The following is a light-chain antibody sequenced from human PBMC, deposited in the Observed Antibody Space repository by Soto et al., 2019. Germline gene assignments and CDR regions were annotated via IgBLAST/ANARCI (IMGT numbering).Light chain of an antibody. CDR1: QSVSTN. CDR2: AAS. CDR3: QQYDERPPYLS. J-gene: IGKJ4*01. Sequence: EIVMTQSPATLSVSPGERATLSCRASQSVSTNLAWYQQKPGQAPRLLIYAASVRATGIPARFSGSGSGTDFSLTISSLQSEDFAVYYCQQYDERPPYLSFGGGTKVEIK. V-gene: IGKV3-15*01.